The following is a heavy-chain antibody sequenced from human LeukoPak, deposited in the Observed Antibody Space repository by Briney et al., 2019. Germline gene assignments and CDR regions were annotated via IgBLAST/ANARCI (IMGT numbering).Heavy chain of an antibody. V-gene: IGHV3-21*01. CDR1: GFTFSSYS. D-gene: IGHD5-12*01. J-gene: IGHJ4*02. Sequence: GGSLRLSCAASGFTFSSYSMNWVRQAPGKGLEWVSSISSSSSYIYYADSVKGRFTISRDNAKNTLYLQMNSLRAEDTAVYYCARGVASTNYYFDYWGQGSLVTVSS. CDR3: ARGVASTNYYFDY. CDR2: ISSSSSYI.